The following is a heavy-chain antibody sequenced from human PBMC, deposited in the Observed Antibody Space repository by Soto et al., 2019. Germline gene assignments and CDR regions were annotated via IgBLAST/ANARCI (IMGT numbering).Heavy chain of an antibody. V-gene: IGHV5-10-1*01. CDR2: IDPSDSYT. CDR1: GYSFTSFW. Sequence: PGESLKISCKGSGYSFTSFWISWVRQMPGKGLEWMGRIDPSDSYTNYSPSFRGHVRISVDKSISTAYLQWSSLKASDTAMYYCARLDTEFSTSWPQDYWGQGNLVTVSS. J-gene: IGHJ4*02. CDR3: ARLDTEFSTSWPQDY. D-gene: IGHD6-13*01.